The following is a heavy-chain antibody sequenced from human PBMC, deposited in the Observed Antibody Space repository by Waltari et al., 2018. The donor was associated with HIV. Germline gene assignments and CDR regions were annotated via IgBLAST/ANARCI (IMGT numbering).Heavy chain of an antibody. V-gene: IGHV3-30*02. CDR3: AKDGAHVRDAVFDI. CDR1: GFNFKIYD. J-gene: IGHJ3*01. CDR2: IRYDGSQE. D-gene: IGHD3-10*02. Sequence: QVHVVESGGGVVQPGGSLRLSCTASGFNFKIYDIHWVRQAPGRGVGWVAGIRYDGSQEYYGDSVKGRFNTSRDNSKNTIFLEMTTLRQEDTAKYRCAKDGAHVRDAVFDIWGQGTMVTVS.